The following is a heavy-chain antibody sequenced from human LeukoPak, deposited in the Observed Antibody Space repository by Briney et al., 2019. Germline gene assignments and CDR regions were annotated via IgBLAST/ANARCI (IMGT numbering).Heavy chain of an antibody. CDR3: AKDPTGSFLFDN. CDR1: GFTVSNNY. D-gene: IGHD1-26*01. CDR2: IYSGGST. J-gene: IGHJ4*02. V-gene: IGHV3-53*01. Sequence: GGSLRLSCAASGFTVSNNYMSWVRQAPGKGLEWVSGIYSGGSTYYADSVKGRFTISRDNSKNTLYVQMNSLRAEDTAVYYCAKDPTGSFLFDNWGQGTLVTVSS.